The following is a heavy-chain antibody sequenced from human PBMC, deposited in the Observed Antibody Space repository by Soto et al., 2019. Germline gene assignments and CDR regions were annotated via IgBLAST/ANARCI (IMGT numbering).Heavy chain of an antibody. CDR1: GFTFSGSW. Sequence: EVQLVESGGGLVQPGGSLRLSCAASGFTFSGSWMHWVRQAPGKGLVWVSRINADGSGTSYADFVKGRFTISRDDAKNTLFLQMNGLRAEDTAVYYCARGIFGSGTANDYWGQGTLVTVSS. J-gene: IGHJ4*02. CDR2: INADGSGT. D-gene: IGHD3-10*01. V-gene: IGHV3-74*01. CDR3: ARGIFGSGTANDY.